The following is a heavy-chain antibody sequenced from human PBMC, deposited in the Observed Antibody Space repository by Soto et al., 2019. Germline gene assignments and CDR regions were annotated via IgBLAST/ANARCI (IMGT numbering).Heavy chain of an antibody. D-gene: IGHD3-22*01. Sequence: ASVKVSCKASGYTFTSYGISWVRQAPGQGLEWMGWISAYNDNTNYAQKLQGRVTMTTDTSTSTAYMELRSLRSDDTAVYYCARRYNSNTVFDYRGQGSSVTVSS. CDR3: ARRYNSNTVFDY. V-gene: IGHV1-18*01. CDR2: ISAYNDNT. CDR1: GYTFTSYG. J-gene: IGHJ4*02.